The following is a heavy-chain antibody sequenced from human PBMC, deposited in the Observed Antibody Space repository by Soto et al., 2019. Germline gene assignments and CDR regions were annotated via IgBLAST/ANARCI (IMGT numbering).Heavy chain of an antibody. CDR3: AAFDPGPMGFDP. CDR1: GGTFRAFS. CDR2: VIPKFGNT. D-gene: IGHD3-3*02. J-gene: IGHJ5*02. V-gene: IGHV1-69*05. Sequence: ASVKVSCKASGGTFRAFSISWVRQAPGHGLEWMGEVIPKFGNTNYAQKFQERVTITRDMSTSTAYMELSSLRSEDTAFYYCAAFDPGPMGFDPWGQGTLVTVSS.